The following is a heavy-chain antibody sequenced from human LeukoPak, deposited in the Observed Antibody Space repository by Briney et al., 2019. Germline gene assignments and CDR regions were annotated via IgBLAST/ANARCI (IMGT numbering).Heavy chain of an antibody. CDR2: IWYDGSNK. V-gene: IGHV3-33*01. CDR3: AREVANGRSYYFDY. D-gene: IGHD2-8*01. CDR1: GFTFSSYG. J-gene: IGHJ4*02. Sequence: PGGSLRLSCAASGFTFSSYGMHWVRQAPGKGLEWVAVIWYDGSNKYYADSVKGRFTISRDNSKNTLYLQMNSLRAEDTAVYYCAREVANGRSYYFDYWGQGTLVTVSS.